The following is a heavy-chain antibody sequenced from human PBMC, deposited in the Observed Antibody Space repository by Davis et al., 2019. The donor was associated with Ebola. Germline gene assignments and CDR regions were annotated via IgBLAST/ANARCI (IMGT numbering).Heavy chain of an antibody. Sequence: GESLKISCAASEFTFNKYAVHWVRRAPGKGLEWVAVTSFGTKKYHADSVRGRFSVSRDNSQSTVYLQMNSLRAEDTAVYYCAKDPGAFYTVVEYFDYWGQGTLVTVSS. CDR3: AKDPGAFYTVVEYFDY. D-gene: IGHD2-15*01. V-gene: IGHV3-30*04. J-gene: IGHJ4*02. CDR1: EFTFNKYA. CDR2: TSFGTKK.